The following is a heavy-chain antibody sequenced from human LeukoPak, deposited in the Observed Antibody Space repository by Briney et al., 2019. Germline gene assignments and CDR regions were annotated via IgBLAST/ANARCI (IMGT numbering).Heavy chain of an antibody. CDR3: ARHSYSSGWLHFDY. Sequence: PSETLSLTCTVSGGSISSYYWGWIRQPPGKGLEWIGSIYYSGSTYYNPSLKSRVTISVDTSKSQFSLKLSSLTAADTAVYYCARHSYSSGWLHFDYWGQGTLVTVSS. V-gene: IGHV4-39*01. CDR1: GGSISSYY. J-gene: IGHJ4*02. D-gene: IGHD6-19*01. CDR2: IYYSGST.